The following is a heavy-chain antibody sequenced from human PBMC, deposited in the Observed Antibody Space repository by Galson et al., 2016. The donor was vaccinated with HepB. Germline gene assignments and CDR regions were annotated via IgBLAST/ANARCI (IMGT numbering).Heavy chain of an antibody. CDR3: AKDKRGHSSAWYWYFDY. V-gene: IGHV3-23*01. Sequence: SLRLSCAASGFTFSINTMSWIRQTPGKGLEWVTTINGNGGNTWCADSVKGRFTVSRDNSDNRMFLQMNSLRAEDTAVYYCAKDKRGHSSAWYWYFDYWGQGTLVSVSS. CDR2: INGNGGNT. CDR1: GFTFSINT. J-gene: IGHJ4*02. D-gene: IGHD6-13*01.